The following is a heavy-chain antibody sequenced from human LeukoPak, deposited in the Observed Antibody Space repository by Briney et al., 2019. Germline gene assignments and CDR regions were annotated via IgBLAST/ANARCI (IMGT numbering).Heavy chain of an antibody. Sequence: ASVKVSCKASGYTFTNYDINWVRQASGQGPEWMGWMNPKSGNTGYAQKFQGRVTMTRNTSISTAYMELSSLRSDDTAVYYCARDQDIVVVVAALRQREMGGFDPWGQGTLVTVSS. CDR2: MNPKSGNT. D-gene: IGHD2-15*01. CDR1: GYTFTNYD. J-gene: IGHJ5*02. V-gene: IGHV1-8*01. CDR3: ARDQDIVVVVAALRQREMGGFDP.